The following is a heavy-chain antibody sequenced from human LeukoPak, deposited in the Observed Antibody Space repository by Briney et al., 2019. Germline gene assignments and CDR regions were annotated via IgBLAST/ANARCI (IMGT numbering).Heavy chain of an antibody. CDR1: GFTFSSYW. J-gene: IGHJ4*02. V-gene: IGHV3-74*01. CDR3: ARVGLRSSGGYYFDY. D-gene: IGHD1-26*01. Sequence: GGSLRLSCAASGFTFSSYWMHWVRQAPGKGLVWVSRINSDGSTTTYADSVKGRFTISRDNAKNTLYLQMNSLRAEDTAVYYCARVGLRSSGGYYFDYWGQGTLVTVSS. CDR2: INSDGSTT.